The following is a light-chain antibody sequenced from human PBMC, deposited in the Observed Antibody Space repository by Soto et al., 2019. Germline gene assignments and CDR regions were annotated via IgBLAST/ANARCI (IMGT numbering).Light chain of an antibody. CDR1: QSVSSN. J-gene: IGKJ1*01. Sequence: IVMTQSPVTLSVSPGERATVSCGASQSVSSNLAWYQQKPGQAPSLLIYGAFTRATGIPARFSGTGSGTEFTLTISSLQSEDFALYYCQQYNDWPLTFGQRTKVDIK. CDR3: QQYNDWPLT. V-gene: IGKV3-15*01. CDR2: GAF.